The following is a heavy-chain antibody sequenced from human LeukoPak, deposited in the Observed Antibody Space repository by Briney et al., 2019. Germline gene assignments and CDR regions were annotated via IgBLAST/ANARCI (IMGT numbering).Heavy chain of an antibody. CDR1: GGSFSGYY. J-gene: IGHJ4*02. V-gene: IGHV4-34*01. CDR3: ARSRKVAARPFDY. Sequence: KPSETLSLTCAVYGGSFSGYYWNWIRQPPGKGLEWIGEINHSGGTNYNPSLKSRVTISVDTSKNQFSLKLTSVTAADTAVYYCARSRKVAARPFDYWGPGTLFTVSS. D-gene: IGHD6-6*01. CDR2: INHSGGT.